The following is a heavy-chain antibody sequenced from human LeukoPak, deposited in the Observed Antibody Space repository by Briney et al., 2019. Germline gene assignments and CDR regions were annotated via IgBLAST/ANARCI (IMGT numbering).Heavy chain of an antibody. CDR3: ARALAYCGGDCYGPLDY. Sequence: SVKVSRKASGGTFSSYAISWVRQAPGQGLEWMGGIIPIFGTANYAQKFQGRVTITADESTSTAYMELSSLRSEDTAVYYCARALAYCGGDCYGPLDYWGQGTLVTVSS. CDR1: GGTFSSYA. J-gene: IGHJ4*02. V-gene: IGHV1-69*01. CDR2: IIPIFGTA. D-gene: IGHD2-21*02.